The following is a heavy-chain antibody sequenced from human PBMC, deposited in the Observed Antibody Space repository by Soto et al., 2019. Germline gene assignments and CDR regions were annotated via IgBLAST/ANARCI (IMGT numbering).Heavy chain of an antibody. J-gene: IGHJ6*02. V-gene: IGHV3-74*01. D-gene: IGHD1-26*01. Sequence: EVQLVESGGGLVQPGGSLRLSCAASGFTFSSYWMYWVRQAPGKGLVWVSRIKTDGSITSYADSVKGRFTVSRDNARDMLYLQMNSLRAEDTAVYYCARTRSAWSDFHYYSLYVWGQGTTVTVSS. CDR2: IKTDGSIT. CDR1: GFTFSSYW. CDR3: ARTRSAWSDFHYYSLYV.